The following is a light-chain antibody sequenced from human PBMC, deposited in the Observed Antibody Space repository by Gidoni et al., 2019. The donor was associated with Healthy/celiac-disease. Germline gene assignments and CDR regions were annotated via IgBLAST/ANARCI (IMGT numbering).Light chain of an antibody. CDR1: QGISSS. J-gene: IGKJ3*01. CDR2: AAS. Sequence: IPLTQSPSFLSSSVGDRVTITCRASQGISSSLAWYQQKPGKAPKLLIYAASTLQSGVPSRFSGSGAGTEFTLTSSSLQPEDFATYYGQQLGTFGPXTKVDIK. CDR3: QQLGT. V-gene: IGKV1-9*01.